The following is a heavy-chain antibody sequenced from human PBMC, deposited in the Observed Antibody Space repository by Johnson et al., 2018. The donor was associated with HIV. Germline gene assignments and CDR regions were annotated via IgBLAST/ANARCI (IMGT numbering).Heavy chain of an antibody. Sequence: EVQLVESGGGLVQPGGSLRLSCAASGFTVSSNYMSWVRQAPGKGLEWVGRIKSKTDAGTTEYAAPVNGRFIISRDNSKNTLYLQMNSLRAEDTAVYYCAREGEPDGFDIWGQGTMVTVSS. D-gene: IGHD3-16*01. V-gene: IGHV3-15*01. CDR1: GFTVSSNY. CDR3: AREGEPDGFDI. CDR2: IKSKTDAGTT. J-gene: IGHJ3*02.